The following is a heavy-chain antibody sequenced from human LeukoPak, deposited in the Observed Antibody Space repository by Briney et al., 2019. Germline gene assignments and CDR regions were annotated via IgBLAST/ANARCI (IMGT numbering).Heavy chain of an antibody. CDR2: ISDTGSST. J-gene: IGHJ4*02. V-gene: IGHV3-23*01. CDR3: AKGSDGGRPYYFDS. Sequence: GGSLRLSCVASGFSLSSYAMGWVRQAPGKGLEWVTAISDTGSSTYYADSVKGRFTISKDTSKTTVYLQMNSLRADDTAVYFCAKGSDGGRPYYFDSWGQGALVTISS. CDR1: GFSLSSYA. D-gene: IGHD2-15*01.